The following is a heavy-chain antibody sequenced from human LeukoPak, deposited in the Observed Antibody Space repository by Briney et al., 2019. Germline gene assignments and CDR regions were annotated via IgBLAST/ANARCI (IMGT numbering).Heavy chain of an antibody. CDR1: GFIFSDHS. D-gene: IGHD2-15*01. CDR3: AAGGSGDPFDL. CDR2: ISSGSSTI. Sequence: GGSLRLSCAASGFIFSDHSLNWVRQAPGKGLEWVSYISSGSSTIFYADSVQGRFTTSRDNGKNSLYLQMNSLRAEDTAIYYCAAGGSGDPFDLWGQGTMVSVSS. J-gene: IGHJ3*01. V-gene: IGHV3-48*01.